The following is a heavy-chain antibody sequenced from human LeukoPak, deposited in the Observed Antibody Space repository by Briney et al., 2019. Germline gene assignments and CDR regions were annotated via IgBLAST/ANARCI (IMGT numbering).Heavy chain of an antibody. Sequence: GGSLRLSCAASGFTFSTAWMSWVRQAPGKGLEWVGRFKSNTDGGTTDYAVPVKGRFTISGDDSKNMLYLQMNSLKTEDTAVYYFTTSSVYYGEGHWGQGTLVTVSS. CDR2: FKSNTDGGTT. V-gene: IGHV3-15*01. CDR3: TTSSVYYGEGH. J-gene: IGHJ4*02. CDR1: GFTFSTAW. D-gene: IGHD4-17*01.